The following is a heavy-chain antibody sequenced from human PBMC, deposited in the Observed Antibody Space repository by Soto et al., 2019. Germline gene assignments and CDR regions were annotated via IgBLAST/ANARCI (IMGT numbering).Heavy chain of an antibody. J-gene: IGHJ6*02. Sequence: QVQVVESGGGVVQPGRSLRLSCAASGFTFSTYGMHWVRQAPGKGLGWVALIWHDGSKQSYADSVRGRFTISRDNSKNTHYLQMNSLRAEDTAVYYCARDLDTTMGYYYYYGMDVWGQGTTVTVSS. V-gene: IGHV3-33*01. CDR1: GFTFSTYG. CDR2: IWHDGSKQ. D-gene: IGHD5-18*01. CDR3: ARDLDTTMGYYYYYGMDV.